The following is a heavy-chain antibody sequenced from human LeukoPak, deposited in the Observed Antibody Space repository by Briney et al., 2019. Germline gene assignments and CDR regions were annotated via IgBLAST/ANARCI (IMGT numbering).Heavy chain of an antibody. CDR3: ARDVAPIEY. J-gene: IGHJ4*02. CDR1: GFTFNSYE. Sequence: GGSLRLSCAASGFTFNSYEMNWVRQAPGKGLEWVSYVSSSGSTIYYADSVKGRFTISRDNAKNSLYLQTNSLRAEDTAVYYCARDVAPIEYWGQGTLVTVSS. CDR2: VSSSGSTI. V-gene: IGHV3-48*03.